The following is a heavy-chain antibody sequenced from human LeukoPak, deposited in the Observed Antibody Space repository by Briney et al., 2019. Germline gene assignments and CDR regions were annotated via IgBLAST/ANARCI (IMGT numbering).Heavy chain of an antibody. CDR1: GFTFSDYS. CDR3: ARDQLVGFWSGYLDY. J-gene: IGHJ4*02. CDR2: ISSSGGAM. D-gene: IGHD3-3*01. Sequence: GGSLRLSCAASGFTFSDYSMNWVRQAPGKGLEWVAYISSSGGAMYYADSVKGRFTISRDNAKNSLYLQVNSLRAEDTAVFYCARDQLVGFWSGYLDYWGQGALVTVSS. V-gene: IGHV3-48*01.